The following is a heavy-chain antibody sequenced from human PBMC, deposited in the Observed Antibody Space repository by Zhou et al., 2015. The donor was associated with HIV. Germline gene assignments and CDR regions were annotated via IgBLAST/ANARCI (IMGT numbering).Heavy chain of an antibody. CDR2: IIPVFGTP. D-gene: IGHD3-22*01. Sequence: QVQLVQSGAEVKKPGSSVKVSCKASGDTFYSFSITWVRQAPGQGLEWMGGIIPVFGTPDYAQKFQGRITITADELTSTVSMELSSLRSEDTAIYFCTKESRFDSSAHYAFHIWGQGTMVTVSS. CDR3: TKESRFDSSAHYAFHI. V-gene: IGHV1-69*01. CDR1: GDTFYSFS. J-gene: IGHJ3*02.